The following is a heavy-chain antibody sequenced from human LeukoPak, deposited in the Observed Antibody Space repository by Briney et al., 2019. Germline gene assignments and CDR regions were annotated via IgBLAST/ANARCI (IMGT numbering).Heavy chain of an antibody. V-gene: IGHV3-74*01. Sequence: GGSLRLSCAASGNSWMHWVRQAPGKGLVWVSHINSDGSWTSYADSVKGRFTISKDNAKNTVYLQMNSLRAEDTAVYYCVSFYETYWGRGTLVTISS. CDR1: GNSW. CDR3: VSFYETY. J-gene: IGHJ4*02. CDR2: INSDGSWT. D-gene: IGHD2/OR15-2a*01.